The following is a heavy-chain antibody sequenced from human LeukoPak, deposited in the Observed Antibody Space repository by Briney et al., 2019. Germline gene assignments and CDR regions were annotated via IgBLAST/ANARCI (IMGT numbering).Heavy chain of an antibody. CDR3: ATCSGGSCY. D-gene: IGHD2-15*01. CDR2: IYTSGNT. CDR1: GGSINNYY. V-gene: IGHV4-4*07. J-gene: IGHJ4*02. Sequence: SETLSLTCSVSGGSINNYYWSWIRQPAGKGLEWIGRIYTSGNTNYSPSFKSRVTMSVDMSKNQFSLKLSSVTAADTAVYYCATCSGGSCYWGQGILVTASS.